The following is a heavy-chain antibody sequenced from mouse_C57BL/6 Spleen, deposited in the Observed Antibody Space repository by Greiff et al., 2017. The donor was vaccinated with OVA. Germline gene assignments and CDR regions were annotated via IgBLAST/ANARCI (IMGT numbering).Heavy chain of an antibody. Sequence: VQLQQPGAELVMPGASVKLSCKASGYTFTSYWMHWVKQRPGQGLEWIGEIDPSDSYTNYNQKFKSKSTLTVDKSSSTAYMQLSSLTSEDSAVYYCARLSYSNLDYWGQGTTLTVSS. CDR3: ARLSYSNLDY. CDR2: IDPSDSYT. J-gene: IGHJ2*01. V-gene: IGHV1-69*01. CDR1: GYTFTSYW. D-gene: IGHD2-5*01.